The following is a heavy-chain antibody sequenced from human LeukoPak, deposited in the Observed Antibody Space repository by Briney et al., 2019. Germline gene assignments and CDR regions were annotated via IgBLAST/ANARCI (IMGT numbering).Heavy chain of an antibody. CDR3: ARQSRDGSKTRGYYFDY. J-gene: IGHJ4*02. D-gene: IGHD3-10*01. Sequence: GESLKISCQVSGYIFTHYWIGWVRQVAGKGLESTGLIYPADSDTTYSPSFQGQVTISADKSISTVYLQWSSLRASDTAMYYCARQSRDGSKTRGYYFDYWGQGTLVTVSS. CDR2: IYPADSDT. CDR1: GYIFTHYW. V-gene: IGHV5-51*01.